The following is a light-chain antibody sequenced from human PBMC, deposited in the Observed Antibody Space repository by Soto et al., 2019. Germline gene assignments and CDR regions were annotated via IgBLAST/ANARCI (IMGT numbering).Light chain of an antibody. Sequence: QSVLTQPPSMSAAPGQKVTISCSGSSSNIGNNYVSWYQQLPGTAPKLLIYDNSERPSGIPARFSGSKSGTTAILGITGLQTGDEADFYCGTWDNSLSAVVFGGGTKVTVL. J-gene: IGLJ3*02. V-gene: IGLV1-51*01. CDR1: SSNIGNNY. CDR3: GTWDNSLSAVV. CDR2: DNS.